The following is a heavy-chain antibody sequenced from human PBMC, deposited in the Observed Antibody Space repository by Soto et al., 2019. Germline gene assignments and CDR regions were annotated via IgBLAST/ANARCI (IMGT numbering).Heavy chain of an antibody. J-gene: IGHJ5*02. CDR2: ISAYNGNT. CDR1: GYTFSSYG. V-gene: IGHV1-18*01. CDR3: ARTAPWFDP. Sequence: QVQLVQSGAEVKKPGASVKVSCKASGYTFSSYGISWVRQAPGQGLEWMGWISAYNGNTHYAQKLQGRVTMTTDTSRSTAYRALRSLRSDDTAVYYCARTAPWFDPWGQGTLVTVSS.